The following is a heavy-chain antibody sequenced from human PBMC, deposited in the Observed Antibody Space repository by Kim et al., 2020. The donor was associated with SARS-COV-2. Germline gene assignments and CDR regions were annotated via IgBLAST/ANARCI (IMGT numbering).Heavy chain of an antibody. V-gene: IGHV1-18*01. J-gene: IGHJ4*02. CDR3: ARVSWGSDCSGGSCYLPLDY. Sequence: ASVKVSCKASGYTFTSYGISWVRQDPGQGLEWMGWISAYNGNTNYAQKLQGRVTMTTDTSTSTAYMELRSLRSDDTAVYYCARVSWGSDCSGGSCYLPLDYWGQGTLVTVSS. CDR2: ISAYNGNT. CDR1: GYTFTSYG. D-gene: IGHD2-15*01.